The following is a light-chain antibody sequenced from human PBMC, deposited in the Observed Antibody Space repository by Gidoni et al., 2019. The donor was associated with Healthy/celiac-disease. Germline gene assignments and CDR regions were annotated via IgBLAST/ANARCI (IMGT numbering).Light chain of an antibody. CDR2: GAS. CDR3: QQYGSAPWT. J-gene: IGKJ1*01. V-gene: IGKV3-20*01. CDR1: QSVSSSY. Sequence: EIVLTQSPGTLSLSPGESATLSCRASQSVSSSYLAWYQQKPGQAPRLLIYGASSRATGIPDRFSGSGSGTDFTLTISRLEPEDFAVYYCQQYGSAPWTFXQXTKVXIK.